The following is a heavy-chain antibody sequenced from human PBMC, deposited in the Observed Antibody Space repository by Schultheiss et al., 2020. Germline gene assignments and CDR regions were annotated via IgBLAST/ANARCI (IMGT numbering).Heavy chain of an antibody. D-gene: IGHD5-18*01. Sequence: SETLSLICTVSGGSVSSHSWSWIRQTPEKGLEWIGYTYYSGSADYNPSLKSRVTISADTSKNQFSLKLSSVTAADTAVYYCARGLDSYGLWAYYFDYWGQGTLVTVSS. CDR1: GGSVSSHS. V-gene: IGHV4-59*02. CDR3: ARGLDSYGLWAYYFDY. CDR2: TYYSGSA. J-gene: IGHJ4*02.